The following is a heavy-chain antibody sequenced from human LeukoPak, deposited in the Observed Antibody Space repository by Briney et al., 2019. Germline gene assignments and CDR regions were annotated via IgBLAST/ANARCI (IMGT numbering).Heavy chain of an antibody. V-gene: IGHV3-21*04. CDR1: GFTFSSYG. D-gene: IGHD3-10*01. CDR3: AKDVYYYGSGSYFVY. J-gene: IGHJ4*02. CDR2: ISTSSIYI. Sequence: GGTLRLSCAASGFTFSSYGMSWVRQAPGKGLEWVSSISTSSIYIYYADSLKGRFTISRDNARKSLYLQMNSLRAEDTAVYYCAKDVYYYGSGSYFVYWGQGTLVTVSS.